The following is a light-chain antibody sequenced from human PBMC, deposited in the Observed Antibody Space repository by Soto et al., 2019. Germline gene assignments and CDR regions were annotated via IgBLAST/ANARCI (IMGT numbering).Light chain of an antibody. Sequence: QSVLTQPPSVSGAPGQRVTISCTGSSSNIGAGYDVHWYQQLPGTAPKLLIYGNSNRPSGVPDRFSGSKSGTSASLAITGLQAEDEADYSCQSYDSSLGGHVVFGGGPQLTVL. J-gene: IGLJ2*01. CDR2: GNS. V-gene: IGLV1-40*01. CDR1: SSNIGAGYD. CDR3: QSYDSSLGGHVV.